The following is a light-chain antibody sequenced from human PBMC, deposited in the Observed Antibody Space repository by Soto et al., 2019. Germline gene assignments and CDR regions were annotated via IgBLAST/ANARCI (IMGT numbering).Light chain of an antibody. J-gene: IGLJ2*01. CDR3: SSYTGSNSVV. CDR1: SSDVGGYNY. V-gene: IGLV2-8*01. Sequence: QSVLTQPPSASGSPGQSVTISCTGTSSDVGGYNYVSWYQQLPGKAPKLMIYEVNKRPSGVPDRFSGSKSGNTASLTVSGLQAEDEADYYCSSYTGSNSVVFGGGTQLTVL. CDR2: EVN.